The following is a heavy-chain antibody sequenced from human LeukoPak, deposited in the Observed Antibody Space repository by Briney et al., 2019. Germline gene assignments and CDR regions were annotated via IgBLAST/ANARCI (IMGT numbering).Heavy chain of an antibody. D-gene: IGHD2-21*02. V-gene: IGHV4-4*07. CDR1: GGSISSYY. J-gene: IGHJ4*02. CDR2: IYTSGST. CDR3: ARHGSWLLEIYY. Sequence: SETLSPTCTVSGGSISSYYWSWIRQPAGKGLEWIGRIYTSGSTNYNPSLKSRVTISVDPSKNQFSLKMTSVTAADTAMYYCARHGSWLLEIYYWGQGTLVTVSS.